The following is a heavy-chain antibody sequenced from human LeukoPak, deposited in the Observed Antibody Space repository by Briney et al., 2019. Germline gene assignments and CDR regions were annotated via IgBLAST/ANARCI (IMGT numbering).Heavy chain of an antibody. CDR1: GFIFSDYA. CDR3: AKDEGDGRIDLFDY. Sequence: GGSLRRSCAASGFIFSDYAMGWVRQAPGKGLEGGSTICGTCGNTHYADSVKGRFTISRDNSKNTLYLQMSSLRAEDTAVYYCAKDEGDGRIDLFDYWGQGTLVTVSS. J-gene: IGHJ4*02. D-gene: IGHD5-24*01. CDR2: ICGTCGNT. V-gene: IGHV3-23*01.